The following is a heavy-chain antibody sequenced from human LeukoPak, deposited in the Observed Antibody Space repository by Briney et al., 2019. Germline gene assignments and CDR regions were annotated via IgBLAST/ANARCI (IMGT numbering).Heavy chain of an antibody. J-gene: IGHJ4*02. CDR3: ARTRELPRTRGMQNFDY. Sequence: GGSLRLSCAASGFASGFTFSDYAVSWVRQAPGKGPEWVANVHPDGGVKNYVDSVKGRFTISRDNAKNSLYLQMNSLRAEDTAVYYCARTRELPRTRGMQNFDYWGQGTLVTVSS. D-gene: IGHD1-26*01. CDR2: VHPDGGVK. CDR1: GFTFSDYA. V-gene: IGHV3-7*01.